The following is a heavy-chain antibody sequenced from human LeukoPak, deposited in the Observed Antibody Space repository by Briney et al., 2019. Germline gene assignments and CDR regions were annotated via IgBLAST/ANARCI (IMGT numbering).Heavy chain of an antibody. Sequence: PSETLSLTCTVSGGSVTNYYWNWIRQPAGKGLEWIGRMYSGGSTTSYPSPMSRVPMSVDAPKNQCSEKLGSVTPGDTAVYYCGSQAANKPLGVWGQGTTVPVPS. CDR2: MYSGGST. CDR3: GSQAANKPLGV. D-gene: IGHD6-25*01. CDR1: GGSVTNYY. V-gene: IGHV4-4*07. J-gene: IGHJ6*02.